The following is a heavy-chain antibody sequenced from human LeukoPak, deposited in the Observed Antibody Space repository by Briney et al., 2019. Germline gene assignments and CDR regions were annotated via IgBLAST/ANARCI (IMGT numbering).Heavy chain of an antibody. D-gene: IGHD4-17*01. J-gene: IGHJ5*02. CDR3: VREAVHDYGDYVFWFDP. Sequence: GGSLRLSCAASGFTFSSYSMNWVRQAAGKGLEWVSYISSSSSTIYYADSVKGRFTISRDNAKNSLYLQMNSLRDEDTAVYYCVREAVHDYGDYVFWFDPWGQGTLVTVSS. V-gene: IGHV3-48*02. CDR2: ISSSSSTI. CDR1: GFTFSSYS.